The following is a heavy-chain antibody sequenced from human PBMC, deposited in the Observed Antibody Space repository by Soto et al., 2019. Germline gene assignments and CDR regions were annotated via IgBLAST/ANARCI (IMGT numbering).Heavy chain of an antibody. D-gene: IGHD3-22*01. V-gene: IGHV1-18*01. CDR1: GYTFTNYG. Sequence: ASVKVSCKASGYTFTNYGISWVRQAPGQGLEWMGWINGYNGNTVYTQKIQGRLTMTADTSTATAYMELRSLRSDDTAVYYCARRVYDSSGYYPSRLMDVWGQGTTVTVSS. CDR3: ARRVYDSSGYYPSRLMDV. CDR2: INGYNGNT. J-gene: IGHJ6*02.